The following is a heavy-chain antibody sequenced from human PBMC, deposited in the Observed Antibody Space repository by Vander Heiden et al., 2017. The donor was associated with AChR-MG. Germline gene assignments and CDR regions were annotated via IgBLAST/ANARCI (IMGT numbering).Heavy chain of an antibody. CDR2: IYHSGST. Sequence: QLQLQESGSGLVKPSQTLSLTCAVSGGSISSGGYSWSWIRQPPGKGLEWIGYIYHSGSTYYNTSLKSRVTISVDRSKNQFSRKLSSVTAAETAVYYCARGEPYGDYEYYYYGMDVWGQGTTVTVSS. CDR3: ARGEPYGDYEYYYYGMDV. CDR1: GGSISSGGYS. J-gene: IGHJ6*02. D-gene: IGHD4-17*01. V-gene: IGHV4-30-2*01.